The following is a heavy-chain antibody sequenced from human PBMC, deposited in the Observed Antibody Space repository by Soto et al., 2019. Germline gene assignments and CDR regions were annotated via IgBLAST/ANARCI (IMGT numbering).Heavy chain of an antibody. Sequence: QVTLKEYGPVLVKPTETLTLTCTVSGFSLSNARMGVSWIRQPPGKALEWLAHIFSNDEKSYSTSLKSRLTISKDTSKSQVVLTMTNMDPVDTATYDCARFPDRYASFDYWGHGTLVTVSS. J-gene: IGHJ4*01. CDR3: ARFPDRYASFDY. CDR2: IFSNDEK. V-gene: IGHV2-26*01. D-gene: IGHD2-15*01. CDR1: GFSLSNARMG.